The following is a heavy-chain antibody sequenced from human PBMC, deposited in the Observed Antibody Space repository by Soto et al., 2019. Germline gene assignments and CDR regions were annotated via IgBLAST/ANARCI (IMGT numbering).Heavy chain of an antibody. V-gene: IGHV3-30*18. Sequence: QVQLVESGGGVVQPGRSLRLSCAASGFTFSSYGMHWVRQAPGKGLEWVAVISYDGSNKYYADSVKGRFTISRDNSKNTLYLQMNSLRAEDTAVYYCAKGHSYYDSSGYYGYWGQGTLVTVSS. CDR2: ISYDGSNK. J-gene: IGHJ4*02. D-gene: IGHD3-22*01. CDR3: AKGHSYYDSSGYYGY. CDR1: GFTFSSYG.